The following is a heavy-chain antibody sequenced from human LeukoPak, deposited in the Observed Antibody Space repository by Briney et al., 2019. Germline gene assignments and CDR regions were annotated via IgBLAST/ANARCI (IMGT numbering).Heavy chain of an antibody. CDR1: GGSISSYY. J-gene: IGHJ6*02. V-gene: IGHV4-59*12. CDR2: IYYSGST. Sequence: PSETLSLTCTVSGGSISSYYWSWIRQPPGKGLEWIGYIYYSGSTNYNPSLKSRVTISVDTSKNQFSLKLSSVTAADTAVYYCARWSIVSSSHQYYYYYYGMDVWGQGTTVTVSS. CDR3: ARWSIVSSSHQYYYYYYGMDV. D-gene: IGHD6-6*01.